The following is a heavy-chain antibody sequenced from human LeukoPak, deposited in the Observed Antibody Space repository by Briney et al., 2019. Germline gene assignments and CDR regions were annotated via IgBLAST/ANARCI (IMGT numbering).Heavy chain of an antibody. D-gene: IGHD6-13*01. CDR3: AKRGIAAAASFDY. J-gene: IGHJ4*02. Sequence: PGGSLRLSCAASGFTFSSYNMNWVRQAPGKGLEWVSAISSSDTYIYYADSVKGRFTISRDNAKNSLYLQINSLRAEDTAVYYCAKRGIAAAASFDYWGQGTLVTVSS. CDR1: GFTFSSYN. CDR2: ISSSDTYI. V-gene: IGHV3-21*01.